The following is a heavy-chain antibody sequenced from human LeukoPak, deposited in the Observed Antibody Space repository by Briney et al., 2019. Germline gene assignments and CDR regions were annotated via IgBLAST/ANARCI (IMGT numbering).Heavy chain of an antibody. CDR3: ARVGPYYFDSSDYHAFDY. Sequence: ASVKVSCKASGYTFTSYGISWVRPAPGQGLEWMGWISAYNGNTNYAQKLQGRVTMTTDTSTSTAYMELRSLRSDDTAVYYCARVGPYYFDSSDYHAFDYWGQGTLVTVSS. V-gene: IGHV1-18*01. J-gene: IGHJ4*02. CDR2: ISAYNGNT. CDR1: GYTFTSYG. D-gene: IGHD3-22*01.